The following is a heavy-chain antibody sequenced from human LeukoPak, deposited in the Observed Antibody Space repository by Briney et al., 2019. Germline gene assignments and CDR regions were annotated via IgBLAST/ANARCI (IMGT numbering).Heavy chain of an antibody. D-gene: IGHD3-22*01. J-gene: IGHJ4*02. Sequence: SETLSLTCTVSGGSFSSGGYYWSWIRQYPGKGLEWIGYIYYSGSTYYNPSLKSRVTMSVDTSKNQFSLKLSSVTAADTAVYYCASGFNYYDSSGYLYCWGQGTLVTVSS. CDR1: GGSFSSGGYY. CDR2: IYYSGST. V-gene: IGHV4-31*03. CDR3: ASGFNYYDSSGYLYC.